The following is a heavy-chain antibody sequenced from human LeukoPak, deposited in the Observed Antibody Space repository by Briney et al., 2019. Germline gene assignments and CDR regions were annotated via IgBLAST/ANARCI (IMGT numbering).Heavy chain of an antibody. CDR1: GGSISSYY. CDR2: IYYSGST. V-gene: IGHV4-59*01. CDR3: ARGAGPHAFDI. Sequence: PSETLSLTCTVSGGSISSYYWSWIRQPPGKGLEWIGYIYYSGSTNYNPSLKSRVIISVDTSKNQFSLKLSSVTAADTAVYYCARGAGPHAFDIWGQGTMVTVSS. J-gene: IGHJ3*02.